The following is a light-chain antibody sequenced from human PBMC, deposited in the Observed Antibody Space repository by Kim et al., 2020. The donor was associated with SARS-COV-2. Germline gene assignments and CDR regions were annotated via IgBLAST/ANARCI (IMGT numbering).Light chain of an antibody. V-gene: IGKV1-39*01. Sequence: GDRVTVTCRASQNIGTYLSWYQQKSGKAPKLLIYDASTLQSGAPSRFRGSGSGTEFTLTINNLQPDDFATYYCQQSDTTPITFG. CDR3: QQSDTTPIT. CDR2: DAS. J-gene: IGKJ4*01. CDR1: QNIGTY.